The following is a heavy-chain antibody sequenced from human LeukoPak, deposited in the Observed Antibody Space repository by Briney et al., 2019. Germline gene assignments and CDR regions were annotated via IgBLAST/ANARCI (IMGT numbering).Heavy chain of an antibody. CDR1: GGSISTYF. V-gene: IGHV4-59*01. J-gene: IGHJ4*02. Sequence: SETLSLTCAVSGGSISTYFWSWIRQPTGKGLEWIGYIYYSGNTNYNPSLKSQVTISVDTSKNQFSLNLSSVTAADTAVYYCAREPPGYSSGWHGAYFDYWGQGILVTVSS. D-gene: IGHD6-19*01. CDR2: IYYSGNT. CDR3: AREPPGYSSGWHGAYFDY.